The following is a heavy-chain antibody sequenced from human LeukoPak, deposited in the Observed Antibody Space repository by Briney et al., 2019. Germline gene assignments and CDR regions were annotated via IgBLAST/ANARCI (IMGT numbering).Heavy chain of an antibody. Sequence: SETLSLTCAVYGGSFSGYYWSWIRQPPGKGLEWIGEINHSGSTNYNPSLKSRVTITVDTSKNQFSLKLSSVTAADTAVYYCARGRRVQLWPPTPYYYYRMDVWGQGTTVTVSS. CDR2: INHSGST. V-gene: IGHV4-34*01. CDR1: GGSFSGYY. J-gene: IGHJ6*02. CDR3: ARGRRVQLWPPTPYYYYRMDV. D-gene: IGHD5-18*01.